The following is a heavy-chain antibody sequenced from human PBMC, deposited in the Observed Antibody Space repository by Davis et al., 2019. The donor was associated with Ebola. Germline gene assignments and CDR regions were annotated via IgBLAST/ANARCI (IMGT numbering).Heavy chain of an antibody. CDR3: ARAVFHEVLDY. CDR1: GFTFSSYS. D-gene: IGHD3-3*01. J-gene: IGHJ4*02. Sequence: PGGSLRLSCAASGFTFSSYSMNWVRQAPGKGLEWVAVVSHSEREKFYADSVKGRFTISRDNSENTLYLQMNSLTADDTAVYYCARAVFHEVLDYWGQGTPVTVSS. CDR2: VSHSEREK. V-gene: IGHV3-30*03.